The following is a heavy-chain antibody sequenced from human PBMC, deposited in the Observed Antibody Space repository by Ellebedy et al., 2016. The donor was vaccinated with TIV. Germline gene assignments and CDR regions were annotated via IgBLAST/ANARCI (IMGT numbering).Heavy chain of an antibody. CDR3: TAGAKGSGRHDH. Sequence: PGGSLRLSCAASGFMFSDYVMDWVRQASGKGLEWVGRVRQKVRSYTTEYAASVKGRFTISRDDSKNSLYLQRNSLQTEDTALYYCTAGAKGSGRHDHWGHGTLVTVSS. V-gene: IGHV3-72*01. CDR1: GFMFSDYV. J-gene: IGHJ4*01. D-gene: IGHD2-15*01. CDR2: VRQKVRSYTT.